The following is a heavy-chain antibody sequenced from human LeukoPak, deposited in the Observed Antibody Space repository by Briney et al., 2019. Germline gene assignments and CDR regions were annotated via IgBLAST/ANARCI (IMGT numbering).Heavy chain of an antibody. J-gene: IGHJ4*02. V-gene: IGHV4-39*01. D-gene: IGHD1-26*01. CDR2: IYSGST. CDR1: GASISGSGYY. Sequence: SETLSLTCTVSGASISGSGYYWGWIRQPPGKGLEWIGNIYSGSTYYNASLQSRVTISIDTSKNQFSLRLNSVTAADTAMYYCAKSGGYGLIDYWGQGTLVTVSS. CDR3: AKSGGYGLIDY.